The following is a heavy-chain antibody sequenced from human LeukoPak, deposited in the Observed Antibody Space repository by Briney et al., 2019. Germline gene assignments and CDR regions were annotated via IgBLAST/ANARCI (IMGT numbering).Heavy chain of an antibody. CDR3: ARGRQNTMTVVVNWFDP. V-gene: IGHV1-69*13. D-gene: IGHD3-22*01. J-gene: IGHJ5*02. CDR1: GGTFSSYA. Sequence: SVKVSCKASGGTFSSYAISWVRQAPGQGLWWRGGIIPIFGTANYAQKFQGRVTITADESTSTAYMELSSLRSEDTAVYYCARGRQNTMTVVVNWFDPWGQGTLVTVSS. CDR2: IIPIFGTA.